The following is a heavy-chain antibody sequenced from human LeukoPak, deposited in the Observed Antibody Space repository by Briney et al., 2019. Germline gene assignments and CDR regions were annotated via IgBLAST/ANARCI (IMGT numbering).Heavy chain of an antibody. CDR2: IFSNGAT. CDR1: EFTATRNY. D-gene: IGHD5-24*01. CDR3: SRDQMNY. J-gene: IGHJ4*02. V-gene: IGHV3-53*01. Sequence: GGSLSLSRTASEFTATRNYMLWVSQPAGRGMEWVSLIFSNGATHYEDSVKGRFTISKDTSKNTVSLQINSLRVEDTAMYYCSRDQMNYWGQGTLVTVSS.